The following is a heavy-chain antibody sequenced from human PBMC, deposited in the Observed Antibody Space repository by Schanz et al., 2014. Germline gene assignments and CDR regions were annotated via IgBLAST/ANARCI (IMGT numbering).Heavy chain of an antibody. J-gene: IGHJ4*02. D-gene: IGHD1-26*01. CDR3: ARDRDQWDGNYLDY. V-gene: IGHV1-18*01. CDR1: GYTFTRSG. CDR2: IGGSDGNT. Sequence: QVQLVQSGGEVKTPGASVKVSCKASGYTFTRSGISWVRQAPGQGLEWMGWIGGSDGNTNFGQKFQSRVTMTTDTSTSAVYMELRSLRSDDSAVYYCARDRDQWDGNYLDYWGQGTLVTVSS.